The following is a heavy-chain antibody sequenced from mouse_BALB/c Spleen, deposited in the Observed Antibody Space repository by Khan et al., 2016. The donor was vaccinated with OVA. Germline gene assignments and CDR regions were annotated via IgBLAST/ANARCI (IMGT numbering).Heavy chain of an antibody. CDR2: IWGVGST. J-gene: IGHJ4*01. D-gene: IGHD1-1*02. CDR3: DSFYYAVSFYAITY. V-gene: IGHV2-3*01. Sequence: VQLQESGPGLVAPSQSLSITCTFSGFALTSYGVSWVRQSQGKGLEWLGVIWGVGSTNYHPDLKSRLSISTDDSKSQVFLILISLQTDDTPAYFCDSFYYAVSFYAITYWGQGTSVTVSS. CDR1: GFALTSYG.